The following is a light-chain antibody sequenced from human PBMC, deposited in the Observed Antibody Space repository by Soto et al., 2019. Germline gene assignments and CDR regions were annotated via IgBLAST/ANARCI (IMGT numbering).Light chain of an antibody. CDR2: INN. Sequence: QSVLTQPPSASGTPGQRVTISCSGSSSNIGSNSVNWYQQLPGTAPKLLIYINNQRPSGVPDRFSGSKSGTSASLAISGLQSEDGADYYCVAWDDSLNGVIFGGGTKLTVL. V-gene: IGLV1-44*01. CDR3: VAWDDSLNGVI. CDR1: SSNIGSNS. J-gene: IGLJ2*01.